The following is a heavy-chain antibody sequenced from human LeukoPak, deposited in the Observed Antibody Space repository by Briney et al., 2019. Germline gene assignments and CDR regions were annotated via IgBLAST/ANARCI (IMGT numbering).Heavy chain of an antibody. J-gene: IGHJ4*02. CDR2: ISYDGSNK. V-gene: IGHV3-30*04. D-gene: IGHD3-22*01. Sequence: PGGSLRLSCAASGFTFSSYAMHWVRQAPGKGLEWVAVISYDGSNKYYADSVKGRLTISRDNAKNSLYLQMSSLSAEDTAVYYCAKSSSSYYDRSGYLDYWGQGTLVTVSS. CDR1: GFTFSSYA. CDR3: AKSSSSYYDRSGYLDY.